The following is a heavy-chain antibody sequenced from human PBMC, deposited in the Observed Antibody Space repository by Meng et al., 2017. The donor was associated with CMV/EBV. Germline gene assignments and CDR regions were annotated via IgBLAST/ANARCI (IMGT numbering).Heavy chain of an antibody. J-gene: IGHJ1*01. CDR1: GFTFSSYW. CDR2: ISSSSSYI. CDR3: ARDPSITPGQH. D-gene: IGHD5-24*01. Sequence: GESLKISCAASGFTFSSYWMSWVRQAPGKGLEWVSSISSSSSYIYYADSVKGRFTISRDNAKNSLYLQMNSLRAEDTAVYYCARDPSITPGQHWGQGALVTVSS. V-gene: IGHV3-21*01.